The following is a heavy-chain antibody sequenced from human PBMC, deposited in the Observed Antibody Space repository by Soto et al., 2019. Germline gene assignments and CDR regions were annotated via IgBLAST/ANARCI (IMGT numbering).Heavy chain of an antibody. Sequence: QVQLVESGGGVVQPGRSLRLSCAASGFTFSDYGMHWVRQAPGKGLEWVAGILDDGSNKYYADSVKGRFTISRDNSKNTLCVQMNGLRAEDTAVYYCARDRDTPMVDGAFDMWGQGTMVIVSS. J-gene: IGHJ3*02. CDR3: ARDRDTPMVDGAFDM. CDR2: ILDDGSNK. V-gene: IGHV3-33*01. CDR1: GFTFSDYG. D-gene: IGHD5-18*01.